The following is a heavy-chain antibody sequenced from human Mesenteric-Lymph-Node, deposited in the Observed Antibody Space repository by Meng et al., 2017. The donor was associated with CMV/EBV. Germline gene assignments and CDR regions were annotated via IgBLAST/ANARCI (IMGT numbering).Heavy chain of an antibody. CDR3: AKSRSSTPGIVDD. D-gene: IGHD2/OR15-2a*01. V-gene: IGHV4-61*08. CDR2: IYGTGIT. Sequence: VQLQGWGPGLVQPSETLSLTCIVSGVSVTSGAYHWSWIRQSPGKGLEWIGYIYGTGITIYNPSLKSRVTILLETSKNQFSLKLNSVTTADTAVYYCAKSRSSTPGIVDDWGQGTLVTVSS. CDR1: GVSVTSGAYH. J-gene: IGHJ4*02.